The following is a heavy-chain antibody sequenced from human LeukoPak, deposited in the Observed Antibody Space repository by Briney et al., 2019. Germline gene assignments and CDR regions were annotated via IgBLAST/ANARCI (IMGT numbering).Heavy chain of an antibody. CDR1: GGSISSSSYY. CDR2: IYYSGST. V-gene: IGHV4-39*01. CDR3: ARPYYYGSGSYWGTHESYYFDY. Sequence: SETLSLTCTVSGGSISSSSYYWGWIRQPPGKGLEWIGSIYYSGSTYYNPSLKSRVTISVDTSKNQFSLKLSSVTAADTAVYYCARPYYYGSGSYWGTHESYYFDYWGQGTLVTVSS. D-gene: IGHD3-10*01. J-gene: IGHJ4*02.